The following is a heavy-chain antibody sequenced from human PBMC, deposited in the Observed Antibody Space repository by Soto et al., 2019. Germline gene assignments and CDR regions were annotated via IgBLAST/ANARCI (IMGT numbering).Heavy chain of an antibody. CDR3: ARDPDIVVVPAARRLKHNWFDP. V-gene: IGHV1-69*01. CDR1: GGTFSSYA. J-gene: IGHJ5*02. D-gene: IGHD2-2*01. CDR2: IIPIFGTA. Sequence: QVQLVQSGAEVKKPGSSVKVSCKASGGTFSSYAISWVRQAPGQGLEWMGGIIPIFGTANYAQKFQGRVTITADESTSTAYMELSSLRSEDTAVYYCARDPDIVVVPAARRLKHNWFDPWGQGTLVTVSS.